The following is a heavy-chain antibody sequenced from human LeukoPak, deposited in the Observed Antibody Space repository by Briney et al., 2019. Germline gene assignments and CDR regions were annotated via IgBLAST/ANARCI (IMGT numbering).Heavy chain of an antibody. J-gene: IGHJ3*02. CDR2: MFGSGGSP. CDR3: ARAPSGLIKGSYDI. Sequence: PGGSLRLSCVGSGFTFSSYAMTWVRQVPGRGLDWVSSMFGSGGSPYYADSVKGRFTISRDNSWNTLYLHMHSLRADDTGIYYCARAPSGLIKGSYDIWGQGTKVAVSA. V-gene: IGHV3-23*01. CDR1: GFTFSSYA. D-gene: IGHD3-10*01.